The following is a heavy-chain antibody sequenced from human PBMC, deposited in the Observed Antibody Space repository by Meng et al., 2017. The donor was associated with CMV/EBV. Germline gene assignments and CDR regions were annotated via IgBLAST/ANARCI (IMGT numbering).Heavy chain of an antibody. J-gene: IGHJ3*02. Sequence: SETLSLTCTVPGGSISSYYWSWIRQPPGKGLEWIGYIYYSGSTNYNPSLKSRVTISVDTSKNQFSLKLSSVTAADTAVYYCARDDGATYGVFDIWGQGTMVTVSS. CDR1: GGSISSYY. CDR3: ARDDGATYGVFDI. V-gene: IGHV4-59*01. CDR2: IYYSGST. D-gene: IGHD2-8*01.